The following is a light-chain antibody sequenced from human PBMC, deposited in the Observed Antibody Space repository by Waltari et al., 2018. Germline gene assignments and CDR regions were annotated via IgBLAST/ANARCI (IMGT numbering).Light chain of an antibody. CDR1: NNDIGTYNY. V-gene: IGLV2-14*01. Sequence: SALTQPASVSGSLGQSITISCLGTNNDIGTYNYVSWYQQFPGEAPRLIIYEVSNRPSRISSRFSGSKSGMTASLTISGLQADDEATYYCCSHTNIGTWVFGGGTTLTVL. J-gene: IGLJ3*02. CDR2: EVS. CDR3: CSHTNIGTWV.